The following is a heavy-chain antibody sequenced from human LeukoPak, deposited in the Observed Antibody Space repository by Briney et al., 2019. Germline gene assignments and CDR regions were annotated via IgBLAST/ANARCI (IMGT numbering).Heavy chain of an antibody. Sequence: GGSLRLSCAAAGFTFSSYAMGWVRQAPGKGLEWVSGISGSGGSTYYADSVRSRFTISRDNSKNTLYLQMNSLRAEDTAVYYCAKDHSSGYFLLDYWGQGTLVTVSS. CDR3: AKDHSSGYFLLDY. CDR1: GFTFSSYA. V-gene: IGHV3-23*01. CDR2: ISGSGGST. D-gene: IGHD3-22*01. J-gene: IGHJ4*02.